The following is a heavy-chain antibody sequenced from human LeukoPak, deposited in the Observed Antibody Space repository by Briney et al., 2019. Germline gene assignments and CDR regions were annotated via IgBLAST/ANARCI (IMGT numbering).Heavy chain of an antibody. CDR1: GFTFDDYA. CDR3: ARNIVPAAVNYYYYGMDV. Sequence: GRSLRLSCAASGFTFDDYAMHWVRQAPGKGLEWVSGISWNSGSMDYADSVKGRFTVSRDNAKNSLYLQMNSLRAEDTAVYYCARNIVPAAVNYYYYGMDVWGKGTTVTVSS. V-gene: IGHV3-9*01. CDR2: ISWNSGSM. D-gene: IGHD2-2*01. J-gene: IGHJ6*04.